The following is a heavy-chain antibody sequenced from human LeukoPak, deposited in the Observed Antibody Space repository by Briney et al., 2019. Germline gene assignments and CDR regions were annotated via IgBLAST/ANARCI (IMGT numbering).Heavy chain of an antibody. V-gene: IGHV1-18*01. Sequence: ASVKVSCKASGYTFTSYGISWVRQAPGQGLEWMGWISAYNGNTNYAQKLQGRVTMTTDTSTSTAYMELRSLRSDDTAVYYCAREGEQQPPFGYYYYYYMDVWGKGTTVTVSS. J-gene: IGHJ6*03. D-gene: IGHD6-13*01. CDR2: ISAYNGNT. CDR3: AREGEQQPPFGYYYYYYMDV. CDR1: GYTFTSYG.